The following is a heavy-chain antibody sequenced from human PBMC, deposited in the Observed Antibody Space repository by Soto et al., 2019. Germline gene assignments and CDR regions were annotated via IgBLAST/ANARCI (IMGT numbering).Heavy chain of an antibody. Sequence: VKVSCKASGYTFTSYGISWVRQAPGQGLEWMGWISAYKGNINYAQKLQGRVTMTTDKSTSTAYMELSSLRSEDIAVYYCARAYCGGDCHDAFDIWGQGTMVTVSS. CDR3: ARAYCGGDCHDAFDI. J-gene: IGHJ3*02. V-gene: IGHV1-18*03. CDR2: ISAYKGNI. CDR1: GYTFTSYG. D-gene: IGHD2-21*02.